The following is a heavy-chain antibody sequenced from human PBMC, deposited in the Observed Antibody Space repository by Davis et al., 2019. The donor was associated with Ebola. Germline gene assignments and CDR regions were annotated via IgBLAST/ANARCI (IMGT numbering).Heavy chain of an antibody. CDR1: GGSISSGGYS. CDR3: ATRRLSFEAIDY. V-gene: IGHV4-30-2*03. Sequence: MPSETLSLTCAVSGGSISSGGYSWSWIRQPPGKGLEWIGYIYYSGSTYYNPSLKSRVTISVDTSNNQFSLKLTSVSAADTAVYYCATRRLSFEAIDYWGQGTLVTVSS. D-gene: IGHD1-26*01. J-gene: IGHJ4*02. CDR2: IYYSGST.